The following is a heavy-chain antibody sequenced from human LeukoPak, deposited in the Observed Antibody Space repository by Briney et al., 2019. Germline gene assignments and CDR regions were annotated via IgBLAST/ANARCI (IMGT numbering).Heavy chain of an antibody. CDR3: ARGLYCSSTSCHGSGPDDAFDI. CDR1: GYTFTSYD. D-gene: IGHD2-2*01. CDR2: MNPNSGNT. V-gene: IGHV1-8*01. Sequence: ASVKVSCKASGYTFTSYDINWVRQATGQGLEWMGWMNPNSGNTGYAQKFQGRVTMTRNTSISTAYMELSSLRSEDTAVYYCARGLYCSSTSCHGSGPDDAFDIWGQGTMVTVSS. J-gene: IGHJ3*02.